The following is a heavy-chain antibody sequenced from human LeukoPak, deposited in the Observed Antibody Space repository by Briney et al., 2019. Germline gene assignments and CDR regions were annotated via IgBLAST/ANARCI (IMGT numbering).Heavy chain of an antibody. CDR2: IYTSGST. D-gene: IGHD3-10*01. CDR3: ARGDRTMVRGDPRHYYYYMDV. J-gene: IGHJ6*03. CDR1: GGSISSTTYH. Sequence: SETLSLTCTVSGGSISSTTYHWSWIRQPAGKGLEWIGRIYTSGSTNYNPSLKSRVTMSVDTSKNQFSLKLSSVTAADTAVYYCARGDRTMVRGDPRHYYYYMDVWGKGTTVTVSS. V-gene: IGHV4-61*02.